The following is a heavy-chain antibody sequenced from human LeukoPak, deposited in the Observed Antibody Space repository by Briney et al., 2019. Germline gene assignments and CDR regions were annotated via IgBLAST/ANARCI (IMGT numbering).Heavy chain of an antibody. J-gene: IGHJ4*02. D-gene: IGHD6-19*01. CDR1: GYTFTSYG. Sequence: ASVKVSCKASGYTFTSYGISWVRQAPGQGLEWMGWISPYNGDTNYAQKFQGRVTMTTDTSTSTVYMELRSLRSDDTAVYYCARGPYSSDWGDYYFDYWGQGTLVTVSS. CDR3: ARGPYSSDWGDYYFDY. CDR2: ISPYNGDT. V-gene: IGHV1-18*01.